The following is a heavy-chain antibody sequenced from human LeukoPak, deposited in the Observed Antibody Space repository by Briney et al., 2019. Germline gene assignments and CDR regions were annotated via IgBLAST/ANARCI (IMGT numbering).Heavy chain of an antibody. CDR1: GFTFSSYA. CDR3: AKEASGGSCSD. J-gene: IGHJ4*02. CDR2: ISDSGSNT. D-gene: IGHD2-15*01. Sequence: PGGSLRLSCAASGFTFSSYAMSWVRQARGKGLEWASTISDSGSNTYYADSVKGRFTISRDNSKNTLYLQMNSLRAEDTAVYYCAKEASGGSCSDWGQGTLVTVSS. V-gene: IGHV3-23*01.